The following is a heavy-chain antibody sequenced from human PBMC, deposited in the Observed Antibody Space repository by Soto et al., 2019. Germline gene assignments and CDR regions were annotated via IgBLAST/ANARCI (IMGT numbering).Heavy chain of an antibody. CDR1: GGTFSSYA. CDR3: ASHEGDYCSGGSCYGGGYFDY. D-gene: IGHD2-15*01. J-gene: IGHJ4*02. CDR2: IIPIFGTA. Sequence: QVQLVQSGAEVKKPGSSVKVSCKASGGTFSSYAISWVRQAPGQGLEWMGGIIPIFGTANYAQKFQGRVRITADEPTSTAYMELSSLRSEDTAVYYCASHEGDYCSGGSCYGGGYFDYWGQGTLVTVSS. V-gene: IGHV1-69*01.